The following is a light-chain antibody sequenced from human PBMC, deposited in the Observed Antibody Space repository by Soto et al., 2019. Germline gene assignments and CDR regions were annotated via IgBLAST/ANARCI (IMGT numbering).Light chain of an antibody. J-gene: IGKJ5*01. CDR1: QSVSSY. CDR2: DAS. V-gene: IGKV3-11*01. CDR3: QQRSNWPLEIT. Sequence: EIVLTQSPATLSLSPGERATLSCRASQSVSSYLAWYQQKPGQAPRLLICDASNRATGIPARFSGSGSGTDFNLTISSLEPEDFAVYYCQQRSNWPLEITFGQGTRLESK.